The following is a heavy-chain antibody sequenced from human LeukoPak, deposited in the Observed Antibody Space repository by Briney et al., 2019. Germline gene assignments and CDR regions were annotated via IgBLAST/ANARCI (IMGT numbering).Heavy chain of an antibody. J-gene: IGHJ4*02. CDR2: ISNDGSHK. CDR1: GFTFSSYG. D-gene: IGHD3-16*01. Sequence: PGRSLRLSCAASGFTFSSYGMHWVRQAPGKGLEWAAVISNDGSHKYYADSVKGRFTISRDNSKNTLYLQMNSLRAEDTAVYYCAKDRWVLRGRTNAGFDYWGQGTLVTVSS. CDR3: AKDRWVLRGRTNAGFDY. V-gene: IGHV3-30*18.